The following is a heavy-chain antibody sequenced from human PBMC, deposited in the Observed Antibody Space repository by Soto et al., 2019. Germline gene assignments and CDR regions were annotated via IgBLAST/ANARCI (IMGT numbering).Heavy chain of an antibody. CDR2: SRDKPQGYST. J-gene: IGHJ4*02. V-gene: IGHV3-72*01. Sequence: GGSLRLSCAGSGFTLSYHYIDWVRQAPGKGLEWVGRSRDKPQGYSTAYAASVKGRFTTSRDESKNSAYLQMNSLKTEDTAVYYCVXATYFSDSSCYTRCLDYWGQGTLVTVSS. D-gene: IGHD3-22*01. CDR1: GFTLSYHY. CDR3: VXATYFSDSSCYTRCLDY.